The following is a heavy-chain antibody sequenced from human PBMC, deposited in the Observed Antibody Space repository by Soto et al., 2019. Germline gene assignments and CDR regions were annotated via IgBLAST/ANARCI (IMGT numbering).Heavy chain of an antibody. D-gene: IGHD2-21*01. J-gene: IGHJ4*02. CDR2: IFHTGSA. CDR3: ARHIAVSGTRGFDH. V-gene: IGHV4-4*02. Sequence: QVQLQESGPGLMKPSGTLSLTCAVSGGSITSNWWSWVRQPPGKGLEWIAEIFHTGSANYNPSLMGRLTISMDKSRNYLSLNLNSVTAADTAVYYCARHIAVSGTRGFDHWGQGTLVTVSS. CDR1: GGSITSNW.